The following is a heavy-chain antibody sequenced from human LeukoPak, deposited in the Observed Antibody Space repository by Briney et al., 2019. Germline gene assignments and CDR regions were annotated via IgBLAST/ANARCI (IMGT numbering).Heavy chain of an antibody. CDR1: GGSISSGSYY. J-gene: IGHJ3*02. Sequence: SQTLSLTCTVSGGSISSGSYYWSWIRQPAGKGLEWIGRIYTSGSTNYNPSLKSRVTISVDTSKNQFSLKLSSVTAADTAVYYCARGVVFYAFDIWGQGTMVTVSS. V-gene: IGHV4-61*02. CDR3: ARGVVFYAFDI. CDR2: IYTSGST. D-gene: IGHD3-3*01.